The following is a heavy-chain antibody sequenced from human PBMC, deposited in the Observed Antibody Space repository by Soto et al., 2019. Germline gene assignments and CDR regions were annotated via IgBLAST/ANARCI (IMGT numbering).Heavy chain of an antibody. CDR2: IWCDGSNK. V-gene: IGHV3-33*01. CDR1: GFTFSSYG. D-gene: IGHD3-3*01. CDR3: ARDDDRTIVGVVTASYYYRMDF. J-gene: IGHJ6*01. Sequence: GGSLRLSCAASGFTFSSYGMHLVRQAPGKGLEWVAVIWCDGSNKYYADSVKGRFTISRDNSKNTLYLQMNSLRAEDTAVYYCARDDDRTIVGVVTASYYYRMDFWGQGTTVTLSS.